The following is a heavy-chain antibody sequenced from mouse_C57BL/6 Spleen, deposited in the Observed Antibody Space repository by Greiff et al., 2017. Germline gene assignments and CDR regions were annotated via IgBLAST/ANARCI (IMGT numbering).Heavy chain of an antibody. Sequence: VQLVESGPELVKPGASVKISCKASGYSFTSYYIHWVKQRPGQGLEWIGWISPGSGNTKYNEKFKGKATLTADTSSRTAYMQLSSLTSENSAVYYCARGACGSSSRFAYWGQGTLVTVSA. CDR3: ARGACGSSSRFAY. D-gene: IGHD1-1*01. V-gene: IGHV1-66*01. J-gene: IGHJ3*01. CDR2: ISPGSGNT. CDR1: GYSFTSYY.